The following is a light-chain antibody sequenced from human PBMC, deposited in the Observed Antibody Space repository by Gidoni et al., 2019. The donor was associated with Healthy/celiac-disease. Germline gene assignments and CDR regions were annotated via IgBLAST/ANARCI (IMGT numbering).Light chain of an antibody. CDR1: QSVSSN. J-gene: IGKJ1*01. Sequence: EIVMTQSPATLSVSPGERATLSCRASQSVSSNLAWYQQKPGQAPRLLIYGASPRATGIPARFSGSWSGTEFTLTISSLQSEDFAVYYCQQYNNWPQTFGQGTKVEIK. CDR3: QQYNNWPQT. V-gene: IGKV3-15*01. CDR2: GAS.